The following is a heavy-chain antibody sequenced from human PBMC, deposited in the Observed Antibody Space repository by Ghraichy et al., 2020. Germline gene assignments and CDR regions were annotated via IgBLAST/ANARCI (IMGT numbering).Heavy chain of an antibody. CDR2: IRSKAYGGTT. Sequence: GGSLRLSCTASGFTFGDYAMSWFRQAPGKGLEWVGFIRSKAYGGTTEYAASVKGRFTISRDDSKSIAYLQMNSLKTEDTAVYYCTIRFLEWLERGDAFDSWGQGTMVTVSS. CDR3: TIRFLEWLERGDAFDS. CDR1: GFTFGDYA. J-gene: IGHJ3*02. V-gene: IGHV3-49*03. D-gene: IGHD3-3*01.